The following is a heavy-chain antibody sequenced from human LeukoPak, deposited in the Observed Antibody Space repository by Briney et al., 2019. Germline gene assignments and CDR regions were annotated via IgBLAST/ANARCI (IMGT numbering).Heavy chain of an antibody. D-gene: IGHD2-2*01. V-gene: IGHV4-34*01. CDR1: GGSFSGYY. CDR2: INHSGST. CDR3: ARGRHCSSTSCFRAPPNNWFDP. J-gene: IGHJ5*02. Sequence: SETLSLTCAVYGGSFSGYYWSWIRQPPGKGLEWIGEINHSGSTNYNPSLKSRVTTSVDTSKNQFSLKLSSVTAADTAVYYCARGRHCSSTSCFRAPPNNWFDPWGLGTLVTVSS.